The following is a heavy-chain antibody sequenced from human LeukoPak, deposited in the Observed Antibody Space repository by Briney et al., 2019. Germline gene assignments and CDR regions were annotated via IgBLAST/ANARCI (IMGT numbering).Heavy chain of an antibody. CDR2: IYYSGST. V-gene: IGHV4-59*01. D-gene: IGHD6-13*01. Sequence: SETLSLTCTASGGSISSYYWSWIRQPPGKGLGWIGYIYYSGSTNYNPSLKSRVTISVDTSKNQFSLKLSSVTAADTAVYYCARVGYSSSWYEYYYYGMDVWGQGTTVTVSS. CDR3: ARVGYSSSWYEYYYYGMDV. CDR1: GGSISSYY. J-gene: IGHJ6*02.